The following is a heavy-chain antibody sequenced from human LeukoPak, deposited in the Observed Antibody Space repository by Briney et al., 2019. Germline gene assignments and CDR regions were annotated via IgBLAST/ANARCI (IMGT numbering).Heavy chain of an antibody. V-gene: IGHV1-8*01. J-gene: IGHJ4*02. CDR1: GYTFTSYD. CDR3: VKSPPKGDIDY. Sequence: ASVKVSCKASGYTFTSYDINWVRQATGQGLEWLGWMSASSGNTGYAQKFQGRVSMTTATSISTAYLELSSLTFEDTAVYYCVKSPPKGDIDYWGQGTLVTVSS. D-gene: IGHD2-21*02. CDR2: MSASSGNT.